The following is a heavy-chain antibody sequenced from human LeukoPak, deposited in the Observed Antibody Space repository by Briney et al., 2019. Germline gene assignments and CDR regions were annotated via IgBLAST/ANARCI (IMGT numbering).Heavy chain of an antibody. CDR2: IYTSGST. D-gene: IGHD4-17*01. J-gene: IGHJ4*02. CDR3: ARRQQYADYVGWFDY. V-gene: IGHV4-4*07. CDR1: GGSISSYY. Sequence: PSETLSLTCTVSGGSISSYYWSWIRQPAGKGLEWIGRIYTSGSTNYSPSLKSRVTISVDTSKNQFSLKLSSVTAADTAVYYCARRQQYADYVGWFDYWGQGTLVTVSS.